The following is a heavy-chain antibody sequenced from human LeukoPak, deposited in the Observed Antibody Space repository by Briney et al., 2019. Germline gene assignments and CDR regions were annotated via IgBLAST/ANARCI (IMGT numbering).Heavy chain of an antibody. CDR2: ISGSGGST. Sequence: PGGSLRLSCAASGVTFSSYAMSWVRQAPGKGLEWVSAISGSGGSTYYADSVKGRFTISRDNSKNTLYLQMNSLRAEDTAVYYCAKSLPRYYYYGMDVWGQGTTVTVSS. J-gene: IGHJ6*02. V-gene: IGHV3-23*01. CDR1: GVTFSSYA. CDR3: AKSLPRYYYYGMDV.